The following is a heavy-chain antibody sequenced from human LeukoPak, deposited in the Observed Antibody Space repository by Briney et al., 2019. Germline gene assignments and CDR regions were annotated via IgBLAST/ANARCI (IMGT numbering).Heavy chain of an antibody. Sequence: GGSLRLSCAASGFTFSGSAMHWVRQASGKGLEWVGRIRSKTNSYATSYAASVKGRFALSRDDSKNTAYLQMNSLKTEDTAVYYCARGSDHGALIVLGSGYYLDYWGQGTLVTVSS. D-gene: IGHD3-22*01. CDR2: IRSKTNSYAT. V-gene: IGHV3-73*01. CDR1: GFTFSGSA. J-gene: IGHJ4*02. CDR3: ARGSDHGALIVLGSGYYLDY.